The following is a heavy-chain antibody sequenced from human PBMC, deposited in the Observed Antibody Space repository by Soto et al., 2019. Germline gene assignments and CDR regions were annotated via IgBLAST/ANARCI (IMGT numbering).Heavy chain of an antibody. CDR2: ISDTVGTT. J-gene: IGHJ4*02. Sequence: GGSLRLSGEASGFIFGAYAMAWVRQAPGKGLEWVASISDTVGTTYNAVSMKGRFTISRDKSKNALFLQMNSLRVDDTGVYFCAKAQWLLGADYFDSWCQGTLVTVSS. D-gene: IGHD6-19*01. V-gene: IGHV3-23*01. CDR1: GFIFGAYA. CDR3: AKAQWLLGADYFDS.